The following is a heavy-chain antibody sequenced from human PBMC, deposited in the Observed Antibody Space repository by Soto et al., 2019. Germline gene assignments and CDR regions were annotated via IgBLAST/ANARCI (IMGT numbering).Heavy chain of an antibody. J-gene: IGHJ4*02. Sequence: EVQVVESGGDLVKPGGSLRLSCVTSGFMFSSAWMSWVRQAPGKGLEWVGRIKSKSDGGARDYAAPVKGRFSNTRYDSKNKAYMEMNSPRAEDTAVYYCVEGWNDFWGQGTRVTVSS. V-gene: IGHV3-15*01. D-gene: IGHD1-1*01. CDR1: GFMFSSAW. CDR3: VEGWNDF. CDR2: IKSKSDGGAR.